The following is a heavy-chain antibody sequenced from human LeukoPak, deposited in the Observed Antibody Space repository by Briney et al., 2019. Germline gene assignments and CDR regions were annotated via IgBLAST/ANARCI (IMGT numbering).Heavy chain of an antibody. V-gene: IGHV4-34*01. D-gene: IGHD5-24*01. J-gene: IGHJ4*02. CDR2: INHSGST. Sequence: SETLSLTCAVYGGSFSGYYWSWICQPPGKGLEWIGEINHSGSTNYNPSLKSRVTISVDTSKNQFSLKLSSVTAADTAVYYCAIYRDGYNFGFDYWGQGTLVTVSS. CDR1: GGSFSGYY. CDR3: AIYRDGYNFGFDY.